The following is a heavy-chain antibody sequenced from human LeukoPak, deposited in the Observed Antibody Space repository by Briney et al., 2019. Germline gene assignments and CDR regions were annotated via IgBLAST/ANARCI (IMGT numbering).Heavy chain of an antibody. V-gene: IGHV3-74*01. CDR2: INSDGSST. CDR1: GFNFSSYW. CDR3: ARDSGSSVGVDY. Sequence: PGGSLRLSCAASGFNFSSYWMHWVRQAPGKGLVWVSRINSDGSSTSYADSVKGRFTISRDNAKNTLYLQMNSLRAEDTAVYYCARDSGSSVGVDYWGQGTLVTVSS. D-gene: IGHD1-26*01. J-gene: IGHJ4*02.